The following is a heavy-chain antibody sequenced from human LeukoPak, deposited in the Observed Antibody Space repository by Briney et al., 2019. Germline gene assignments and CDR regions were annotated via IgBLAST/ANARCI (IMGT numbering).Heavy chain of an antibody. CDR1: GFTFSSYR. V-gene: IGHV3-21*01. CDR3: AKDSRICSGGSCYYPHY. D-gene: IGHD2-15*01. CDR2: ISSSSSYI. J-gene: IGHJ4*02. Sequence: GGSLRLSCAASGFTFSSYRMNWVRQAPGKGLEWVSSISSSSSYIYYADSVKGRFTISRDNAKNSLFLHMNSLRAEDTAVYYCAKDSRICSGGSCYYPHYWGQGTLVTVSS.